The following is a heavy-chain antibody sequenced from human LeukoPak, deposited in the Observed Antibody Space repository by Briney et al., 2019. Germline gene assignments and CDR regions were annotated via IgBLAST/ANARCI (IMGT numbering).Heavy chain of an antibody. V-gene: IGHV4-34*01. Sequence: PSETLSLTCAVYGGSFSGYYWSWIRQPPGKGLEWIGEINHSGRTNYNPSLKSRVTISVDTSKNQFSLKLSSVTAADTAVYYCARSRIVGATTPLIYWGQGTLVTVSS. J-gene: IGHJ4*02. CDR2: INHSGRT. CDR3: ARSRIVGATTPLIY. D-gene: IGHD1-26*01. CDR1: GGSFSGYY.